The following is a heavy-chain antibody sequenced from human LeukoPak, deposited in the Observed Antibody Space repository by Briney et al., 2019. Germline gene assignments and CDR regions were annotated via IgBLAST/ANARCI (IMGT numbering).Heavy chain of an antibody. CDR2: TNTHGTGA. D-gene: IGHD6-13*01. Sequence: GGSLRLSCAASGFTFNNYWMHWVRQAPGKGLVWVARTNTHGTGANYADSVKGRFIISRDNANNTLYLQMNGLRDADTGVYYALAGSYYYYMDVWGKGTTVTVSS. V-gene: IGHV3-74*01. J-gene: IGHJ6*03. CDR1: GFTFNNYW. CDR3: LAGSYYYYMDV.